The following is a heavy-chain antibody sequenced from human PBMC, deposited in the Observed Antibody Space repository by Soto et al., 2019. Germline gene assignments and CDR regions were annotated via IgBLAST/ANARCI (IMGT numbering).Heavy chain of an antibody. CDR3: ASDPYSKLGGR. D-gene: IGHD6-13*01. CDR1: GFSVSRYY. CDR2: IYSDGDT. J-gene: IGHJ4*02. V-gene: IGHV3-66*01. Sequence: LEQFGGGLVQPGGSLRLSCVASGFSVSRYYMGWVRQTPGKGLEWVSLIYSDGDTYYADSVKGRFTISRDTSKNTLFFQMNSLRAEDTAVYYCASDPYSKLGGRWGQGTLVIVSS.